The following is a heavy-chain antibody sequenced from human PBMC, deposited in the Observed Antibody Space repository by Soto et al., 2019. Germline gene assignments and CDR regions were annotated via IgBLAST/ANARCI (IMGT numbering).Heavy chain of an antibody. CDR3: ARGRPFDY. CDR2: INSDGSTT. CDR1: GFLFSSYW. V-gene: IGHV3-74*01. J-gene: IGHJ4*02. Sequence: EVQLVESGGGLVQPGGSLRLSCAASGFLFSSYWMHWVRQAPGRGLVWVSRINSDGSTTDYADSVKGRFTISRDNAKNTLFLQMNSLRAEDTAVYLCARGRPFDYWGQGTLVTVSS.